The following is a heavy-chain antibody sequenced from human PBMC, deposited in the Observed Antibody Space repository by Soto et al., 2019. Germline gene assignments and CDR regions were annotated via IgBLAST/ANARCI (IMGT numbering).Heavy chain of an antibody. V-gene: IGHV3-15*07. D-gene: IGHD3-16*02. J-gene: IGHJ6*02. CDR2: IKRKTDGGTT. CDR1: GFTCSNAW. CDR3: RRGDYVWGSYRSTMDV. Sequence: EVQLVESGGGLIKPGGSLRLSCAASGFTCSNAWMNWVRQAPGKGLEWVGLIKRKTDGGTTDYAAPVRGRFTISRDDSRNTLYLDMNSLKTEDTAVYYCRRGDYVWGSYRSTMDVWGRGTTVPVSS.